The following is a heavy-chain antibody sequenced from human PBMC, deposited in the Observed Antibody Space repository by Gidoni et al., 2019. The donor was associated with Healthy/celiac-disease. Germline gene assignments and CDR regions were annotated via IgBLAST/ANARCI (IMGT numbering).Heavy chain of an antibody. CDR3: ARDCSGGSCYSDY. Sequence: QVQLAQSGAEVQKPGAAVKDSCNASGYTFTGYYMHWVRQAPGQGLEWMGRINPNSGGTNYAQKFQGRVTMTRDTSISTAYMELSRLRSDDTAVYYCARDCSGGSCYSDYWGQGTLVTVSS. V-gene: IGHV1-2*06. J-gene: IGHJ4*02. CDR2: INPNSGGT. CDR1: GYTFTGYY. D-gene: IGHD2-15*01.